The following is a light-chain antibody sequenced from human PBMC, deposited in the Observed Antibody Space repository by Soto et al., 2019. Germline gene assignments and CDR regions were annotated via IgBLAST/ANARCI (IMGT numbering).Light chain of an antibody. CDR1: QGISSY. J-gene: IGKJ1*01. CDR3: QQYYSYPPT. V-gene: IGKV1-8*01. Sequence: AIRMTQSPSSLSASPGDRVTITCRASQGISSYLAWYQQKPGKAPKLLIYAASTLPTGGPSRFSGSGSGTDFTLTISCLQSEDFATYYCQQYYSYPPTFGQGTKVEIK. CDR2: AAS.